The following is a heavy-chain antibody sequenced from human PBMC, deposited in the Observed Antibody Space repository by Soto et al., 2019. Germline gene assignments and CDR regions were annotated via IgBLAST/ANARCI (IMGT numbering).Heavy chain of an antibody. J-gene: IGHJ6*02. CDR3: ARGRGSAEHYDILTGSRSHYYYYGMDV. CDR1: GGTFSSYA. CDR2: IIPIFGTA. D-gene: IGHD3-9*01. V-gene: IGHV1-69*06. Sequence: GSSVKFSCKASGGTFSSYAISWVRQAPGQGLEWMGGIIPIFGTANYAQKFQGRVTITADKSTSTAYMELSSLRSEDTAVYYCARGRGSAEHYDILTGSRSHYYYYGMDVWGQGTTVTVSS.